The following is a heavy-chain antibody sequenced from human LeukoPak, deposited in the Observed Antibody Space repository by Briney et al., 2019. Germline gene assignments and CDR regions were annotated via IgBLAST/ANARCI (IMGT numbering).Heavy chain of an antibody. J-gene: IGHJ3*02. CDR2: ISSSSSYI. CDR3: ASSCSSTSCYVWAFDI. Sequence: PGGSLRLSCAASGFTFSSYSMNWVRQAPGKGLEWVSSISSSSSYIYYADSVKGRFTISRDNAKNSLYLQMNSLRAEDTAVYYCASSCSSTSCYVWAFDIWGQGTMVTVSS. V-gene: IGHV3-21*01. D-gene: IGHD2-2*01. CDR1: GFTFSSYS.